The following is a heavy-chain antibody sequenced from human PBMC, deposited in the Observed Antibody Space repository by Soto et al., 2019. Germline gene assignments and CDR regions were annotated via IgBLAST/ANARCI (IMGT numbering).Heavy chain of an antibody. V-gene: IGHV3-23*01. Sequence: EVQLLESGGGLVQPGGSLRLSCAASGFTFSSYAMSWVRQAPGKGLEWVSTISVRSITTYYADSVKGRFTISRDNSKNTLYFQMNSLRAEDTALYYCAKESSWELLSPSIYWGQGTLVTVSS. CDR3: AKESSWELLSPSIY. CDR1: GFTFSSYA. CDR2: ISVRSITT. D-gene: IGHD1-26*01. J-gene: IGHJ4*02.